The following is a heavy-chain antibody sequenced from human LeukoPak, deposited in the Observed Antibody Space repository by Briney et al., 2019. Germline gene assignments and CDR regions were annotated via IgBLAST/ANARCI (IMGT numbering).Heavy chain of an antibody. Sequence: PGVCLRLSCAASGFTYTNCWVSWFRQAPGQGLEWVPSIKQDGSERYYVDSVKGRFTISRDNAKNSLFLQLSSLRVEDTAVYYCARGSMHVYHLYTDYWGQGTLVTVSS. CDR1: GFTYTNCW. D-gene: IGHD3-16*01. CDR2: IKQDGSER. J-gene: IGHJ4*02. CDR3: ARGSMHVYHLYTDY. V-gene: IGHV3-7*01.